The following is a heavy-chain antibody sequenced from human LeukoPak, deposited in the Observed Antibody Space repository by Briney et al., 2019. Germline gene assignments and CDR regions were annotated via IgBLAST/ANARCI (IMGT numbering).Heavy chain of an antibody. CDR3: ARVSDSYGFWYFDL. V-gene: IGHV4-38-2*02. Sequence: SETLSLICTVSGYSISSGYYWGWVRQPPGKGLEWIGTVYHSGSTYYNPSLKSRVTISVDKSKNQFSLKLSSVTAADTAVYYCARVSDSYGFWYFDLWGRGTLVTVSS. J-gene: IGHJ2*01. CDR1: GYSISSGYY. CDR2: VYHSGST. D-gene: IGHD5-18*01.